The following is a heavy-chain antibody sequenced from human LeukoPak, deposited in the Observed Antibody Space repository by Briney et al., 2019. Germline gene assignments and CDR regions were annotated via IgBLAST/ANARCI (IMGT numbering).Heavy chain of an antibody. CDR3: ARDSLIQYGSGSYWGFDY. CDR2: IKTDGSDK. J-gene: IGHJ4*02. D-gene: IGHD3-10*01. Sequence: HPGGSLRLSCAASGFTFSNYWMSWARQAPGKGPEWVGDIKTDGSDKYYVGSVKGRFTISRDNAKNSLYLQMNSLRAEDTAVYYCARDSLIQYGSGSYWGFDYWGQGILVTVSS. V-gene: IGHV3-7*03. CDR1: GFTFSNYW.